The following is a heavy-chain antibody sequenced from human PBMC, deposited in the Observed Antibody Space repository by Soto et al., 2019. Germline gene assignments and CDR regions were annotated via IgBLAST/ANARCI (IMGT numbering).Heavy chain of an antibody. D-gene: IGHD3-3*01. J-gene: IGHJ4*02. V-gene: IGHV4-39*01. CDR3: ARHRIITIFGVVTYFDY. CDR1: GGSISSSSYY. Sequence: QLQLQESGPGLVKPSETLSLTCTVSGGSISSSSYYWGWIRQPPGKGLEWIGSIYYSGSTYYNQSRKSRVSISVDTTKNQSSLKLSSVTAADTAVYYGARHRIITIFGVVTYFDYWGQGTLVTVSS. CDR2: IYYSGST.